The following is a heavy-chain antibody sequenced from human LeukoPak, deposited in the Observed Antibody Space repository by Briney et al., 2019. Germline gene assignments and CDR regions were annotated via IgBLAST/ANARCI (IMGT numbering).Heavy chain of an antibody. Sequence: GSLRPSCAASGFTFSSYAMHWVRQAPGQGLEWVAVISFDGSNKYYADSVQGRFTISRDNSKNTLYLQMNSLRAEDTAVYYCARDQGLWFGEFSYWGQGTLVTVSS. V-gene: IGHV3-30-3*01. CDR1: GFTFSSYA. CDR3: ARDQGLWFGEFSY. D-gene: IGHD3-10*01. CDR2: ISFDGSNK. J-gene: IGHJ4*02.